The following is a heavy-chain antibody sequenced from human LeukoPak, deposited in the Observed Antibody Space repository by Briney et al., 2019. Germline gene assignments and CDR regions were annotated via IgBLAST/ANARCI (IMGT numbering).Heavy chain of an antibody. CDR1: GFTFSSNY. Sequence: GGSLRLSCAVSGFTFSSNYMSWVRQAPGKGLEWVSIIYSGGSTYYADSVKGRFTISRDNSKNTLYLQMNSLRAEDTAVYYCARRGYGDYAPFDYWGQGTLVTVSS. D-gene: IGHD4-17*01. CDR2: IYSGGST. J-gene: IGHJ4*02. V-gene: IGHV3-66*04. CDR3: ARRGYGDYAPFDY.